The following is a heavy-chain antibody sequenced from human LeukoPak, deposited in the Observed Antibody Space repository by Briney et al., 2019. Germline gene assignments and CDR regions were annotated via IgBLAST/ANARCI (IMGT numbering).Heavy chain of an antibody. CDR2: IYYSGST. Sequence: PSETLSLTCTFSGGSISSGVYYGNWTREHPGKGLEWIGHIYYSGSTSYNPSLKSRAAISVDMSQNHFSLKLTSVTAADTAVYYCARSPYDGGFGEFNGDYWGQGTLVTASS. CDR3: ARSPYDGGFGEFNGDY. V-gene: IGHV4-31*03. CDR1: GGSISSGVYY. D-gene: IGHD3-10*01. J-gene: IGHJ4*02.